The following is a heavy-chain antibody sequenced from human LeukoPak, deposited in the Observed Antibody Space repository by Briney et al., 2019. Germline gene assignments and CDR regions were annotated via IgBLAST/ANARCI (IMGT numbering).Heavy chain of an antibody. V-gene: IGHV4-34*01. J-gene: IGHJ5*02. CDR1: GGSFSGYY. D-gene: IGHD6-13*01. Sequence: SETLSLTCAVYGGSFSGYYWSWIRQPPGKGLEWIGEINHSGSTNYNPSLQSRVTISVDTSKNQFSLKLSSVTAADTAVYYCARTVVAAAGSGWFDPWGQGTLVTVSS. CDR3: ARTVVAAAGSGWFDP. CDR2: INHSGST.